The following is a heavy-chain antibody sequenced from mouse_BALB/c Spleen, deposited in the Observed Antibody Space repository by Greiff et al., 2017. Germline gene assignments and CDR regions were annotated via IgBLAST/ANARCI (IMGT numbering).Heavy chain of an antibody. CDR3: ARHPITTAFDY. J-gene: IGHJ2*01. Sequence: EVMLVESGGGLVKPGGSLKLSCAASGFAFSSYDMSWVRQTPEKRLEWVAYISSGGGSTYYPDTVKGRFTISRDNAKNTLYLQMSSLKSEDTAMYYCARHPITTAFDYWGQGTTLTVSS. D-gene: IGHD1-1*01. CDR2: ISSGGGST. V-gene: IGHV5-12-1*01. CDR1: GFAFSSYD.